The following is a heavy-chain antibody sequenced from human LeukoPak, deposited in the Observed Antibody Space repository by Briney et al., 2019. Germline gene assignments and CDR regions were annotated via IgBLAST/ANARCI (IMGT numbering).Heavy chain of an antibody. CDR2: IYYSGST. CDR3: ARNYYGSHCLDY. Sequence: SETLSLTCTVSGGSISSYYWSWIRQPPGKGLEWIGYIYYSGSTNYNPSLKSRVTISVDTSKNQFSLKLSSVTAADTAVYHCARNYYGSHCLDYWGQGTLVTVSS. J-gene: IGHJ4*02. V-gene: IGHV4-59*01. D-gene: IGHD1-26*01. CDR1: GGSISSYY.